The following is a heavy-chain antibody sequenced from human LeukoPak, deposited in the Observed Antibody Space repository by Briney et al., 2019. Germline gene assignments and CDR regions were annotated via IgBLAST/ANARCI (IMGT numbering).Heavy chain of an antibody. V-gene: IGHV3-21*01. CDR3: AREAEEAFDI. J-gene: IGHJ3*02. CDR1: GSTLRSYS. CDR2: ISDSDNSM. Sequence: GGSLRLSCAASGSTLRSYSMNWVRQAPGKGLEWVSSISDSDNSMYYANSVKGRFTISRDNTKNSLYLQMNSLRAEDTAVYYCAREAEEAFDIWGQGTMVTVSS. D-gene: IGHD1-14*01.